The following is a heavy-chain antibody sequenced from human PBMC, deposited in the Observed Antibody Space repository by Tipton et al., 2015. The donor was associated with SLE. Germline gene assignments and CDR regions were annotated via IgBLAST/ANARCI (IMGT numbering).Heavy chain of an antibody. V-gene: IGHV3-7*01. J-gene: IGHJ4*02. CDR2: IKEDGSEK. D-gene: IGHD6-13*01. CDR1: GFTFSRYW. Sequence: SLRLSCAASGFTFSRYWMNWVRQAPGKGLEWVAIIKEDGSEKHYVDSVRGRFTISRDDAKNSLYLQMNSLRAEDTAVYYCARSSWGPDYWGPGSLVPVSS. CDR3: ARSSWGPDY.